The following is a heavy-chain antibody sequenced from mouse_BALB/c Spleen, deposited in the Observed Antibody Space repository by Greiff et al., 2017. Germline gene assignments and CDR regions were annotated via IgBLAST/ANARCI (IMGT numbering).Heavy chain of an antibody. Sequence: QVQLQQSGPGLVAPSQSLSITCTVSGFSLTSYGVHWVRQPPGKGLEWLGVIWAGGSTNYNSALMSRLSISKDNSKSQVFLKMNSLQTDDTAMYYCASPLTTVVADYAMDYWGQGTSVTVSS. CDR3: ASPLTTVVADYAMDY. D-gene: IGHD1-1*01. V-gene: IGHV2-9*02. CDR2: IWAGGST. CDR1: GFSLTSYG. J-gene: IGHJ4*01.